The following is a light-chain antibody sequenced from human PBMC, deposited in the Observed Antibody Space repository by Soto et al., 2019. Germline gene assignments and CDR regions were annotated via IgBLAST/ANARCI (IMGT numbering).Light chain of an antibody. CDR1: QSFSSTY. V-gene: IGKV3-20*01. CDR2: GTS. CDR3: QQYTSSRT. J-gene: IGKJ1*01. Sequence: EIVLTQSPGTLSLSPGERATLSCRASQSFSSTYLAWYQQKPGQAPRLLIYGTSSRATGIPDRFSGSGSGTDFTLTISRLEPEDFEVYYCQQYTSSRTFGQGTKVEIK.